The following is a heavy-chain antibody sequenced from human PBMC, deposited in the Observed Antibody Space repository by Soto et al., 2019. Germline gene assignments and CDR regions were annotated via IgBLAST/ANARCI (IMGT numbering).Heavy chain of an antibody. CDR3: AKDLAGDFWSGYHYFDY. V-gene: IGHV3-30*18. CDR2: ISYDGSNK. Sequence: GGSLRLSCAVSGLAFRSYGMHWVRQAPGKGLEWVAVISYDGSNKYYADSVKGRFTISRDNSKNTLYLQMNSLRAEDTAVYYCAKDLAGDFWSGYHYFDYWGQGTLVTVSS. J-gene: IGHJ4*02. D-gene: IGHD3-3*01. CDR1: GLAFRSYG.